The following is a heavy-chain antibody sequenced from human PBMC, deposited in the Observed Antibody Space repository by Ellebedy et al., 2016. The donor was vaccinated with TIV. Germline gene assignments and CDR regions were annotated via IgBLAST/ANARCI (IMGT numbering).Heavy chain of an antibody. V-gene: IGHV3-53*01. J-gene: IGHJ4*02. Sequence: GESLKISCAASGFSVSNNYMSWVRQAPGKGLEWVSVIYDSGTTHYADSVKGRFTISRDNSKNTSYLQMNGLRAEDTAVYHCAREAHSSGWCYIDSWGQGTLVTVSS. D-gene: IGHD6-19*01. CDR1: GFSVSNNY. CDR2: IYDSGTT. CDR3: AREAHSSGWCYIDS.